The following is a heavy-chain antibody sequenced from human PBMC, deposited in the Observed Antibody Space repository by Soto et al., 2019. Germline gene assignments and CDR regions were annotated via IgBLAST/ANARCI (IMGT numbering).Heavy chain of an antibody. J-gene: IGHJ4*02. V-gene: IGHV4-61*01. CDR1: GGSVSSGSYY. CDR2: IYYSGST. Sequence: QVQLQESGPGLVKPSETLSLTCTVSGGSVSSGSYYWSWIRQPPGKGLEWIGYIYYSGSTNYTPSLKSRVTLSVNTAKNQSSLKLSSVTAAATAVYYCANYTTTVTSDYWGQGTLVTVSS. CDR3: ANYTTTVTSDY. D-gene: IGHD4-17*01.